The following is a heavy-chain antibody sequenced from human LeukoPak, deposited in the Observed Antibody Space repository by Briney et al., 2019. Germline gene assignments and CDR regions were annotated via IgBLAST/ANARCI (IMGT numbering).Heavy chain of an antibody. D-gene: IGHD5-18*01. V-gene: IGHV4-39*01. Sequence: SSETLSLTCTVSGGSISSSSYYWGWIRQPPGKGLEWIGSIYYSGSTYYNPSLKSRVTISVDTSKNQFSLKLSSVIAADTAVYYCARHLDTAMGRSRRPSDAGYNWFDPWGQGTLVTVSS. CDR1: GGSISSSSYY. J-gene: IGHJ5*02. CDR2: IYYSGST. CDR3: ARHLDTAMGRSRRPSDAGYNWFDP.